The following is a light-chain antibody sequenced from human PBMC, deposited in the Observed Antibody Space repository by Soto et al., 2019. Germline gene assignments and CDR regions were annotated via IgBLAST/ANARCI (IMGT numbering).Light chain of an antibody. Sequence: QSVLTQPPSVSGAPGQRVTISCTGSSSNIGANYDVHWYQHLPGAAPKLFIFSNTNRPSGVPDRFSGSRSGTSASLAITGLQAEDEADYYCQSYDSRLSAYVFGTGTKLT. J-gene: IGLJ1*01. CDR1: SSNIGANYD. CDR3: QSYDSRLSAYV. V-gene: IGLV1-40*01. CDR2: SNT.